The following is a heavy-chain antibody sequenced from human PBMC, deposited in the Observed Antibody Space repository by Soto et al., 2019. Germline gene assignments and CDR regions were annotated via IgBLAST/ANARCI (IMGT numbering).Heavy chain of an antibody. CDR3: AKDPGYSSRWFDYYYGMDV. Sequence: PGGSLRLSCAASGFTFSSYGMHWVRQAPGKGLEWVAVISYDGSNKYYADSVKGRFTISRDNSKNTLYLQMNSLRAEDTAVYYCAKDPGYSSRWFDYYYGMDVWGQGTTVTVYS. CDR2: ISYDGSNK. V-gene: IGHV3-30*18. D-gene: IGHD6-13*01. J-gene: IGHJ6*02. CDR1: GFTFSSYG.